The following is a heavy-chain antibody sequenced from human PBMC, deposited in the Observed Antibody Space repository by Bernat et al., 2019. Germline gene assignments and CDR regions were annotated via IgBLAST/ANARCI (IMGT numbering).Heavy chain of an antibody. CDR1: GFTFSTYA. V-gene: IGHV3-23*01. J-gene: IGHJ4*01. D-gene: IGHD4-17*01. CDR3: AKKHTVTSPSKYFDY. Sequence: EVQLLESGGDSVQPGGSLRLSCAASGFTFSTYAMSWVRQAPGKGREWVSTISSSGSTSYYPDSVNGQFTISRDNSKNSLYLQVSSLRAEETAIYYCAKKHTVTSPSKYFDYWGRGTLVTVSS. CDR2: ISSSGSTS.